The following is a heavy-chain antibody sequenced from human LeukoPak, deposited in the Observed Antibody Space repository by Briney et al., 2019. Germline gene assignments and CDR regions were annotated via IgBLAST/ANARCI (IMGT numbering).Heavy chain of an antibody. D-gene: IGHD6-13*01. CDR3: VRDPESSWTPFDY. Sequence: GGSLRLSCAASGFTFSNYKMHWVRQAPGKGLEWVSKISTSSSIIYYADSVKGRFTISRDNAKNSLYLQMNSLRAEDTAIYYCVRDPESSWTPFDYWGQGTLVTVSS. CDR1: GFTFSNYK. J-gene: IGHJ4*02. CDR2: ISTSSSII. V-gene: IGHV3-48*01.